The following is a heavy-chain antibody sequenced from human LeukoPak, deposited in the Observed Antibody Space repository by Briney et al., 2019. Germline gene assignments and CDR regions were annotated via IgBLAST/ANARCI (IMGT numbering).Heavy chain of an antibody. CDR3: ARRGYSGYDTYYFDY. CDR1: GYSISSGYY. J-gene: IGHJ4*02. V-gene: IGHV4-38-2*01. D-gene: IGHD5-12*01. CDR2: IYHSGGT. Sequence: SETLSLTCAVSGYSISSGYYWGWIRQLPGKGLEWIGSIYHSGGTYYNPSLKSRVTISVDTSKNQFSLKLSSVTAADTAVYYCARRGYSGYDTYYFDYWGQGTLVTVSS.